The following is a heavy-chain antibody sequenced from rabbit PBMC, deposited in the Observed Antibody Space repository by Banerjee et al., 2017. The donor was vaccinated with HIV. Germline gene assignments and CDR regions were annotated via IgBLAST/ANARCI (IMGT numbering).Heavy chain of an antibody. CDR1: GFDFSSYY. J-gene: IGHJ2*01. Sequence: QLKESGGGLVQPGGSLKLSCKASGFDFSSYYMSWVRQAPGKGLEWIGYIDPVFGSTSYASWVNGRFTISSHNAQNTLYLQLNSLTAADTATYFCARGDASSSGYYDAFDPWGQGTLVTVS. CDR2: IDPVFGST. D-gene: IGHD1-1*01. CDR3: ARGDASSSGYYDAFDP. V-gene: IGHV1S7*01.